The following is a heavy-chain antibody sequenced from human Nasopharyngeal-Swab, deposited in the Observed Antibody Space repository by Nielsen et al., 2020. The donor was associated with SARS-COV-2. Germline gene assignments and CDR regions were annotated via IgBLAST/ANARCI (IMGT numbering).Heavy chain of an antibody. D-gene: IGHD6-13*01. CDR1: GFTFSTYA. CDR3: AKGVPGIAAAGTGYFQH. Sequence: GALKISCAASGFTFSTYAMSWVRQAPGKGLEWVSGISGSGDNTYYADSVKGRFTISRDNSKNTLELHMNSLRAEDTAVYYCAKGVPGIAAAGTGYFQHWGQGTLVTVSS. J-gene: IGHJ1*01. CDR2: ISGSGDNT. V-gene: IGHV3-23*01.